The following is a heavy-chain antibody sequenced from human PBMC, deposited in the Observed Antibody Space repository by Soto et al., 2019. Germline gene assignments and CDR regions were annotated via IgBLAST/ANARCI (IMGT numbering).Heavy chain of an antibody. CDR3: ARDRAGALYFDY. V-gene: IGHV4-31*03. Sequence: QVQLQESGPGLVKPSQTLSLTCTVSGGSISSGGYYWSWIRQRPGKGLEWIGYIYYSGSTSYNPSLTGRVTISVDTSKNQFSLKLSSVTAADTAVYYCARDRAGALYFDYWGQGTLVTVSS. CDR1: GGSISSGGYY. D-gene: IGHD6-13*01. CDR2: IYYSGST. J-gene: IGHJ4*02.